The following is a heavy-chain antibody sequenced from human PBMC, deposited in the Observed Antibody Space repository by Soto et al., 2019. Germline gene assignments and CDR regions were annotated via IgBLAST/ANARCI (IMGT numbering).Heavy chain of an antibody. CDR2: VYYSGST. Sequence: SDTLSLTCSVSGGSISNYYWSWIRQPPGKGLEWIGYVYYSGSTNYNPSLKSRVTISVDTSKNQFSLRLSSVTAADTAVYYCARVSVNSRYSYGYFDDWGQGTLVTVSS. CDR1: GGSISNYY. CDR3: ARVSVNSRYSYGYFDD. D-gene: IGHD5-18*01. J-gene: IGHJ4*02. V-gene: IGHV4-59*01.